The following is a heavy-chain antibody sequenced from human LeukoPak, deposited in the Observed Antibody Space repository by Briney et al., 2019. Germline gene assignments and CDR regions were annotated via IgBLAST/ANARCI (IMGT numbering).Heavy chain of an antibody. CDR1: GGSISSYY. Sequence: PSETLSLTCTVSGGSISSYYWSWIRQPPGKGLEWIGYIYYRGSTNYNPSLKSRVTISVDTSKNQFSLKLSSVTAADTAVYYCARDSQGAPGTYGMDVWGQGTTVTVSS. J-gene: IGHJ6*02. CDR2: IYYRGST. V-gene: IGHV4-59*01. D-gene: IGHD1-26*01. CDR3: ARDSQGAPGTYGMDV.